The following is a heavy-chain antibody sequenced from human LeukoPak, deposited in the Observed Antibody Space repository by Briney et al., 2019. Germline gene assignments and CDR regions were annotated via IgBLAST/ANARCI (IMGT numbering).Heavy chain of an antibody. CDR2: ISGSGGST. D-gene: IGHD5-18*01. V-gene: IGHV3-23*01. CDR1: GFTFSRYA. J-gene: IGHJ4*02. Sequence: PGGSLRLSCAASGFTFSRYAMSWVRQAPGKGLEWVSAISGSGGSTYYADSVKGRFTISGDNSKNTLYLQMNSLRAEDTAVYFCAKRIQLWTTYFDYWGQGTLVTVSS. CDR3: AKRIQLWTTYFDY.